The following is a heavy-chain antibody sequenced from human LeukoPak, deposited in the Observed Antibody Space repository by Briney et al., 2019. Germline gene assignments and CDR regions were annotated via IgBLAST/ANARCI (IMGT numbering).Heavy chain of an antibody. CDR2: IIPIFGTA. CDR3: AREEGMTGY. Sequence: SVKVSCKASVYTFTSYGISWVRQAPGQGLEWMGGIIPIFGTANYAQKFQGRVTITADESTSTAYMELSSLRSEDTAVYYCAREEGMTGYWGQGTLVTVSS. J-gene: IGHJ4*02. V-gene: IGHV1-69*13. CDR1: VYTFTSYG. D-gene: IGHD1-14*01.